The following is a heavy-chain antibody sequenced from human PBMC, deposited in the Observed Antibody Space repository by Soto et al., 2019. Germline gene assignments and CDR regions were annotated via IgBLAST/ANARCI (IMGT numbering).Heavy chain of an antibody. CDR1: GFTFSNYA. V-gene: IGHV3-30-3*01. Sequence: QVQLVESGGGVVQPGRSLRLSCAASGFTFSNYAIHWVRQAPGTGLEWVAFISFDGSNTYYADSLKGRFTISRDNSKNTLYLQMNSLRVEDTAVYYCATGYSTTWYRDYWGQGTLVTVSS. D-gene: IGHD6-13*01. CDR2: ISFDGSNT. J-gene: IGHJ4*02. CDR3: ATGYSTTWYRDY.